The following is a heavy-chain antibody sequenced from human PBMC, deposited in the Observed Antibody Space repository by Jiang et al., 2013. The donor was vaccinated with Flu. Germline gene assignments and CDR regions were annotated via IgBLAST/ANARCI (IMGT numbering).Heavy chain of an antibody. V-gene: IGHV4-34*01. CDR3: ASLAVVGATRYYYGMDV. Sequence: LLKPSETLSLTCVVHNGSFSGYYWSWIRQPPGKGLEWIGEINESGSTNYNPSLKSRATISVDTSKNQFSLKLSSVTAADTAVYYCASLAVVGATRYYYGMDVWGQGTTVTVSS. D-gene: IGHD1-26*01. J-gene: IGHJ6*02. CDR2: INESGST. CDR1: NGSFSGYY.